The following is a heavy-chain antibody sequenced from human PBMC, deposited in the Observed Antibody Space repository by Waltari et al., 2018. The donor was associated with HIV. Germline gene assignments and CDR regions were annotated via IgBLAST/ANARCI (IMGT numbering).Heavy chain of an antibody. J-gene: IGHJ1*01. CDR3: VRDPHTSIFGVVKYFQA. CDR2: IDYSGDT. CDR1: GASFNAYY. D-gene: IGHD3-3*01. V-gene: IGHV4-34*02. Sequence: VQLQQWGSGRLMPSETLSLTCAVYGASFNAYYWTWIRQSPGNGLEWIGEIDYSGDTNYNPSLKSRVTISVDTSKNQFSLKLTSMTTADTGLYYCVRDPHTSIFGVVKYFQAWGQGTPVTVSS.